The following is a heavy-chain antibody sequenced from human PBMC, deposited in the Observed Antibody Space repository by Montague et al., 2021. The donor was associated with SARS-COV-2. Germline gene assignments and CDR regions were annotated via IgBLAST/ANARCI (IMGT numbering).Heavy chain of an antibody. CDR1: GVSISSSGYY. V-gene: IGHV4-39*01. CDR3: ARHGYYDTYDAFEI. J-gene: IGHJ3*02. CDR2: IYYTGST. Sequence: SETLSLTCTVSGVSISSSGYYWGWIRQPPGKGLEWIGSIYYTGSTYYNPSLKSRVTISVDTSKNQFSLKLSSVTAADTSVYYCARHGYYDTYDAFEIWGQGTMVTVSS. D-gene: IGHD3-22*01.